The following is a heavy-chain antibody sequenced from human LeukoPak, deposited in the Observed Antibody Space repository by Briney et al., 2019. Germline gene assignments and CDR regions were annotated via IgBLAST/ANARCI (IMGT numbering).Heavy chain of an antibody. D-gene: IGHD3-22*01. CDR3: ARGDMTYYYDSSGYYDY. V-gene: IGHV4-34*01. CDR2: INHSGST. J-gene: IGHJ4*02. Sequence: SETLPLTCTVYGGSFSGYYWSWIRQPPGKGLEWIGEINHSGSTNYNPSLKSRVTISVDTSKNQFSLKLSSVTAADTAVYYCARGDMTYYYDSSGYYDYWGQGTLVTVSS. CDR1: GGSFSGYY.